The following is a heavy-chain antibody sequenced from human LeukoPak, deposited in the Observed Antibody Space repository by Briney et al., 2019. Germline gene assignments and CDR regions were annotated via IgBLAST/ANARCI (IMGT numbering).Heavy chain of an antibody. CDR3: ARGSGTYHDFDY. J-gene: IGHJ4*02. CDR1: GYTFIGYF. Sequence: APVKVSCKASGYTFIGYFIHWVRRAPGQGLEWMGWMNPRSGDTNYTQSLQGRVTMTRDTSFSTAYMELSRLTSDDTAVYYCARGSGTYHDFDYWGQGTLVTVPS. D-gene: IGHD1-26*01. V-gene: IGHV1-2*02. CDR2: MNPRSGDT.